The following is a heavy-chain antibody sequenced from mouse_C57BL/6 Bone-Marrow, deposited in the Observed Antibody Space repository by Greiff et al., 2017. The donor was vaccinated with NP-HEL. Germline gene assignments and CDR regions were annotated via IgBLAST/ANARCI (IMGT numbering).Heavy chain of an antibody. D-gene: IGHD2-2*01. J-gene: IGHJ1*03. Sequence: VKLMESGAELARPGASVKLSCKASGYTFTSYGISWVKQRTGQGLEWIGEIYPRSGNTYYNEKFKGKATLTADKSSSTAYMELRSLTSEDSAVYFCASPTVCYYGYFYWYFDVWGTGTTVTVSS. CDR3: ASPTVCYYGYFYWYFDV. CDR1: GYTFTSYG. V-gene: IGHV1-81*01. CDR2: IYPRSGNT.